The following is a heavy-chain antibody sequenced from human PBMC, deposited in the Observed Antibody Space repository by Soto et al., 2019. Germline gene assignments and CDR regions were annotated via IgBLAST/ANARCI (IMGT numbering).Heavy chain of an antibody. Sequence: EVQLVESGGGLVKPGGSLRLSCAASGFPLLSLSITGSGRAPGRGLEWVSSISSTTNYIYYADSMKGRFTVSRDNAKNSVYLEMNSLSAEDTAVYYCARESEDLTSNFDYWGQGTLVTVSS. CDR2: ISSTTNYI. CDR3: ARESEDLTSNFDY. CDR1: GFPLLSLS. J-gene: IGHJ4*02. V-gene: IGHV3-21*01.